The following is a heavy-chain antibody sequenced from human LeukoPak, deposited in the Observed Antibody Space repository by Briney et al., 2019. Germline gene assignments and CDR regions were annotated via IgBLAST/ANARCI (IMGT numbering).Heavy chain of an antibody. CDR2: ISSSSSHI. CDR3: ARGSYGA. V-gene: IGHV3-21*01. J-gene: IGHJ5*02. CDR1: GFTFSSYS. Sequence: GGSLRLSCAASGFTFSSYSMNWVRQAPGKGLEWVSSISSSSSHIYYADSVKGRFTISRDNAKNSLYLQMNSLRAEDTAVYYCARGSYGAWGQGTLVTVSS. D-gene: IGHD5-18*01.